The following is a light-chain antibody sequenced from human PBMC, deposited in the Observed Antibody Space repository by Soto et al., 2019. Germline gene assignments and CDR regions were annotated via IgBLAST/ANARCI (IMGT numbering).Light chain of an antibody. Sequence: QSVLTQPPSASVTPGQRVSISCSGSSSNIGNNTVNWYQQFPEKAPRLLIYTTNQRPSGVPDRFSGSKSGTSASLAISGLQSEDEADYYCAAWDDSLNGPVFGGGTKLTVL. V-gene: IGLV1-44*01. CDR3: AAWDDSLNGPV. CDR1: SSNIGNNT. J-gene: IGLJ3*02. CDR2: TTN.